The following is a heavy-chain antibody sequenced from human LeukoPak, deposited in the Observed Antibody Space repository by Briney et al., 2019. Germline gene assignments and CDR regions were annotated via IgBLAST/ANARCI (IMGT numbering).Heavy chain of an antibody. J-gene: IGHJ4*02. CDR3: ASYYDYVWGSYAVDY. CDR1: GFTFSSYG. D-gene: IGHD3-16*01. Sequence: GGSLRLSCAASGFTFSSYGMSWVRQAPGKGLEWVSAISGSGGSTYYADSVKGRFTISRDNSKNTLYLQMNSLRAEDTAVYYCASYYDYVWGSYAVDYWGQGTLVTVSS. CDR2: ISGSGGST. V-gene: IGHV3-23*01.